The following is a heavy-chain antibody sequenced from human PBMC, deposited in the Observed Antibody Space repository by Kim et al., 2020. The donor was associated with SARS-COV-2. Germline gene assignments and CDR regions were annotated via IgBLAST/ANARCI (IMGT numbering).Heavy chain of an antibody. Sequence: GGSLRLSCAASGLTFSSYWMNWVRQAPGKGLEWVANTNQDGSHKFYVDSVKGRFIISRDNTKNSLYLQMNSLRAEDTAVYYCASPIIDPWGQGTLVTVSS. V-gene: IGHV3-7*01. CDR1: GLTFSSYW. J-gene: IGHJ5*02. CDR3: ASPIIDP. CDR2: TNQDGSHK.